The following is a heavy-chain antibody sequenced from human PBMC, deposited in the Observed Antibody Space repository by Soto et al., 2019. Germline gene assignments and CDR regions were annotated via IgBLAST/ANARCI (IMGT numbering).Heavy chain of an antibody. D-gene: IGHD6-6*01. J-gene: IGHJ6*02. Sequence: SETLSLTCTVSGGSISSSSYYWGWIRQPPGKGLEWIGSIYYSGSTYYNPSLKSRVTISVDTSKNQFSLKLSSVTAADEAENYCARRLDSSSSAGSMDVWGQGTTATVAS. CDR2: IYYSGST. CDR1: GGSISSSSYY. V-gene: IGHV4-39*01. CDR3: ARRLDSSSSAGSMDV.